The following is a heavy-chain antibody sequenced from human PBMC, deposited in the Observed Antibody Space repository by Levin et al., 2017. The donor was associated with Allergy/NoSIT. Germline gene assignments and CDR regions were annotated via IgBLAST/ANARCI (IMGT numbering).Heavy chain of an antibody. CDR3: TRGACSGNNCDGDY. J-gene: IGHJ4*02. Sequence: GGSLRLSCAASGFTFSDHYMDWVRQAPGKGLEWVGRSRNKANSYTTEYAASVKGRFTISRDDLKNSLYLQMNSLKTEDTAVYYCTRGACSGNNCDGDYWGQGTLVTVSS. CDR1: GFTFSDHY. D-gene: IGHD2-15*01. V-gene: IGHV3-72*01. CDR2: SRNKANSYTT.